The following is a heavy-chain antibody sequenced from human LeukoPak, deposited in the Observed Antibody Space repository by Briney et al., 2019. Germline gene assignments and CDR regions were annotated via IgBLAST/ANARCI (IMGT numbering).Heavy chain of an antibody. CDR2: LGGDGITT. CDR3: AREKWFVTPEYFQH. Sequence: GGSLRLSCAASGFTFGSYALAWVRQAPGKGLEWISALGGDGITTYYADSVKGRFTISRDNSKNTLYLHMSSLRADDTAVYYCAREKWFVTPEYFQHWGQGTLVTVSS. CDR1: GFTFGSYA. D-gene: IGHD3-10*01. V-gene: IGHV3-23*01. J-gene: IGHJ1*01.